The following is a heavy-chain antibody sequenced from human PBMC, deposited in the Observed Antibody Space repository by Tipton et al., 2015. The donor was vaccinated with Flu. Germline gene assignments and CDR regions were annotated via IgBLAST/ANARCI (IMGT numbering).Heavy chain of an antibody. V-gene: IGHV4-34*01. CDR2: ISRGGSA. CDR3: ARRDYSNYVSEPKNWFDH. Sequence: TLSLTCIVYGASFSNYYWSWIRQPPGKALEWIGHISRGGSAYYNSSLQSRVTISVDSSRNRFSLKVKSVTAADTAIYYCARRDYSNYVSEPKNWFDHWGQGTLVTVSS. D-gene: IGHD4-11*01. J-gene: IGHJ5*02. CDR1: GASFSNYY.